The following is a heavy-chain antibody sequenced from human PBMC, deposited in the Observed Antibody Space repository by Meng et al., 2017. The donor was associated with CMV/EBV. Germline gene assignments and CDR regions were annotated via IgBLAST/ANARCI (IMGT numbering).Heavy chain of an antibody. CDR1: GYGCSGNY. V-gene: IGHV1-2*02. CDR2: INPNSGGR. J-gene: IGHJ4*02. D-gene: IGHD1-26*01. CDR3: ARTPSYSGSQRPFDY. Sequence: QLVRPEAEVRRPGAPVKVSGTGTGYGCSGNYMHWGRQAPGQGLEWMGLINPNSGGRNYAQKFQGRVAMTRDKSISTDYMELSRLRSDDTAVYYCARTPSYSGSQRPFDYWGQGTLVTVSS.